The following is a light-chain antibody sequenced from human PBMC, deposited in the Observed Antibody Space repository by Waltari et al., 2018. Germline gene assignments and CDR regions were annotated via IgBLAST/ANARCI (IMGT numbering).Light chain of an antibody. CDR2: YDS. CDR3: QVWDSSSDHRGV. V-gene: IGLV3-21*04. Sequence: SYVLTQPPSVSVAPGKTARITCGGNNIGSKSVHWYQQKPGQAPVLVIYYDSDRPSGIPERFSGSNSGNTATLTISRVEAGYEADYYCQVWDSSSDHRGVFGGGTKLTVL. CDR1: NIGSKS. J-gene: IGLJ3*02.